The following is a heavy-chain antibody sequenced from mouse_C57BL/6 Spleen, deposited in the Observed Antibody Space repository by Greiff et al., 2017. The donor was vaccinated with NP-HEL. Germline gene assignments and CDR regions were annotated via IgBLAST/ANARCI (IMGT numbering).Heavy chain of an antibody. Sequence: QVQLQQSGAELVRPGTSVKMSCKASGYTFTNYWIGWAKQRPGHGLEWIGDIYPGGGYTNYNEKFKGKATLTADKSSSTAYMQFSSLTSEDSAIYYCARTERYYGSSYFYAMDYWGQGTSVTVSS. J-gene: IGHJ4*01. D-gene: IGHD1-1*01. CDR1: GYTFTNYW. V-gene: IGHV1-63*01. CDR2: IYPGGGYT. CDR3: ARTERYYGSSYFYAMDY.